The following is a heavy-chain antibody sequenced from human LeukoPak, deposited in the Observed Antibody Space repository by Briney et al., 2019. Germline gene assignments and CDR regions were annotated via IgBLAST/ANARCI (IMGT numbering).Heavy chain of an antibody. CDR3: ATDFYDTT. Sequence: GGSLRLSCATSGFTFSNAWMNWVRKAPGKGLEWVGRIRSNSDGGTIDYAAPVKGRFALSRDDSKNTLYLQMNSLQTEDTAVYYCATDFYDTTWGQGTLVTVSS. CDR1: GFTFSNAW. CDR2: IRSNSDGGTI. V-gene: IGHV3-15*07. D-gene: IGHD3-22*01. J-gene: IGHJ5*02.